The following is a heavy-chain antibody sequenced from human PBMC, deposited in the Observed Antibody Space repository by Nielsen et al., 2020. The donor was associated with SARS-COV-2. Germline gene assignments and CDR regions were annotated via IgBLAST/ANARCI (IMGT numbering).Heavy chain of an antibody. CDR3: ARGGIDSSGYYRNYYYYYGMDV. J-gene: IGHJ6*02. D-gene: IGHD3-22*01. CDR1: GYTFTSYD. CDR2: MNPNSGNT. V-gene: IGHV1-8*01. Sequence: SVKVSCRASGYTFTSYDINWVRQATGQGLEWMGWMNPNSGNTGYAQKFQGRVTMTRNTSISTAYMELSSLRSEDTAVYYCARGGIDSSGYYRNYYYYYGMDVWGQGTTVTVSS.